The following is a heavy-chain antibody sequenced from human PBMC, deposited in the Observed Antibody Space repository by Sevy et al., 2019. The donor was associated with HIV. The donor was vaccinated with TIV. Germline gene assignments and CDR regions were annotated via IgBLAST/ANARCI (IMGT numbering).Heavy chain of an antibody. V-gene: IGHV3-30-3*01. CDR1: GFTFSSYA. CDR2: ITYDGSNK. Sequence: GGSLRLSCAASGFTFSSYAMHWVRQAPGKGLGWVEVITYDGSNKYYADSVKGRFTISRDNSNNTRYLQLNSLKAEDTDVYYCASDVIAAEFDYWGQGTLVTVSS. J-gene: IGHJ4*02. CDR3: ASDVIAAEFDY. D-gene: IGHD6-13*01.